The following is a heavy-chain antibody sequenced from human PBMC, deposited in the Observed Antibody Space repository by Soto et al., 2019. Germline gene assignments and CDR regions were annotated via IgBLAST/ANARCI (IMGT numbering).Heavy chain of an antibody. CDR3: ARAVTTVTTSGMDV. D-gene: IGHD4-4*01. CDR2: ISYDGSNK. V-gene: IGHV3-30-3*01. J-gene: IGHJ6*02. CDR1: GFTFSSYA. Sequence: QVQLVESGGGVVQPGTSLRLSCAASGFTFSSYAMHWVRQAPGKGLEWVAVISYDGSNKYYADSVKGRFTISRDNSKNTLYLQMNSLRAEDTAVYYCARAVTTVTTSGMDVWGQGTTVTVSS.